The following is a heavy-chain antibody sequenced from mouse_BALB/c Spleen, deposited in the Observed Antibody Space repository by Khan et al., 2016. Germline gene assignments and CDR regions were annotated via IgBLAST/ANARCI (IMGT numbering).Heavy chain of an antibody. CDR3: ASIYDGDSVGLYCAMDY. CDR1: GYTFTNYG. D-gene: IGHD2-3*01. V-gene: IGHV9-3-1*01. CDR2: INTYTGEP. J-gene: IGHJ4*01. Sequence: QIQLVQSGPELKKPGETVKISCKASGYTFTNYGMNWVKQAPGKGLKWMGWINTYTGEPTYADDFKGRFAFSLETSASTAYLQINNLKNEDTATXFCASIYDGDSVGLYCAMDYWGQGTSVTVSS.